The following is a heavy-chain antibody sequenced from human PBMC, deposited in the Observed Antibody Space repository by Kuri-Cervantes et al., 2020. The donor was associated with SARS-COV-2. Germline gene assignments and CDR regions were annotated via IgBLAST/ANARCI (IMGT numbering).Heavy chain of an antibody. CDR3: ARGRSAGQICSSSWTRCFCYYYMDV. J-gene: IGHJ6*03. CDR1: GGTFSSYA. V-gene: IGHV1-69*13. Sequence: SVKVSCKASGGTFSSYAISWVRQAPGQGLEWMGGIIPIFGTANYAQKFQGRVTITADESTSTAYMELSSLRSEDTAVYYCARGRSAGQICSSSWTRCFCYYYMDVWGEGTTVTVSS. D-gene: IGHD6-13*01. CDR2: IIPIFGTA.